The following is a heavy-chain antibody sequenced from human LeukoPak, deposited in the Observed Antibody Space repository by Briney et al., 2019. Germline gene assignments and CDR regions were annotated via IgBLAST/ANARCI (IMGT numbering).Heavy chain of an antibody. CDR1: GGSISSYY. D-gene: IGHD6-19*01. CDR2: ISSSSSYI. Sequence: ETLSLTCTVSGGSISSYYWSWVRQAPGKGLEWVSSISSSSSYIYYADSVKGRFTISRDNAKNSLYLQMNSLRAEDTAVYYCARVAQPYSSGWYNWFDPWGQGTLVTVSS. J-gene: IGHJ5*02. V-gene: IGHV3-21*01. CDR3: ARVAQPYSSGWYNWFDP.